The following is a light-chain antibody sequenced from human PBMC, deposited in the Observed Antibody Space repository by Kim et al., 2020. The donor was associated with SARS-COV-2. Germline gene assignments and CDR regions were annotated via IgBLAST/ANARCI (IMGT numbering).Light chain of an antibody. CDR2: EDG. V-gene: IGLV2-14*01. J-gene: IGLJ1*01. CDR1: SSDVGGYKY. Sequence: QSALTQPASVSGSPGQSITISCTGTSSDVGGYKYVSWYQQHPGKAPKLVIYEDGNRPSGVSIRFSGSKSGNTASLTISGLQAEEEADYYCSSYIRGSTNYVFGTGTKVTVL. CDR3: SSYIRGSTNYV.